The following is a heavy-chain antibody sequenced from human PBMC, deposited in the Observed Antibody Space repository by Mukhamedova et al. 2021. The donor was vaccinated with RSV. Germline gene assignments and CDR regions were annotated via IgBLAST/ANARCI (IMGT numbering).Heavy chain of an antibody. D-gene: IGHD3-3*01. J-gene: IGHJ4*02. V-gene: IGHV4-34*01. CDR2: NHSGST. Sequence: NHSGSTNYNPSLKSRVTISVDTSKNQFSLKLSSVTAADTAVYYCARAWPRYYDFWCGYYHFDYWVQGTLVTVSS. CDR3: ARAWPRYYDFWCGYYHFDY.